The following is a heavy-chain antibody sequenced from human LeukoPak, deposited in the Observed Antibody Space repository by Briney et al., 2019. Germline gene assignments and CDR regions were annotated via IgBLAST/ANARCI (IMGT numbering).Heavy chain of an antibody. V-gene: IGHV4-4*07. CDR2: IYTSGST. D-gene: IGHD3-9*01. J-gene: IGHJ4*02. CDR1: GGSISSYY. Sequence: SETLSLTCTVSGGSISSYYWSWIRQPAGKGLEWIGRIYTSGSTNYNPSLKSRVTMSVDTSKNQFSLKLSSVTAADTAVYYCARGAKYYDILTGISPCNYFDYWGQGTLVTVSS. CDR3: ARGAKYYDILTGISPCNYFDY.